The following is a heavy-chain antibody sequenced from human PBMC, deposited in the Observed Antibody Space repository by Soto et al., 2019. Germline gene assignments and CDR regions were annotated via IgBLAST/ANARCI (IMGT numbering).Heavy chain of an antibody. D-gene: IGHD1-26*01. CDR3: TTPRDSGSYSAFDV. Sequence: DVLLVESGGGLVQPGGSLRLSCAVSGFTFSDHYIDWVRQAPGKGLEWIGRTGIKADRYPTEYAASVKGRIIVSRHDSKNSVYLQMNSLKIEDTAVYYCTTPRDSGSYSAFDVWGQGTMVTVSS. CDR1: GFTFSDHY. J-gene: IGHJ3*01. CDR2: TGIKADRYPT. V-gene: IGHV3-72*01.